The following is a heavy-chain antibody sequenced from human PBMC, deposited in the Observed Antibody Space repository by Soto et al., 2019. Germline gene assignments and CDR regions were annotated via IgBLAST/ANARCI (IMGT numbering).Heavy chain of an antibody. CDR3: TGGYTGYAQAGLGS. Sequence: EVQLVESGGGLVQPGGSLRLSCAASGFTFSIYSMNWVRQAPGKGLEWVSYITSSGSAPYYADTVKGRFTISRDNAKNSLYLQMNSLIAEDTAVYYCTGGYTGYAQAGLGSWGQETLVTVSA. J-gene: IGHJ4*02. CDR1: GFTFSIYS. D-gene: IGHD5-12*01. V-gene: IGHV3-48*01. CDR2: ITSSGSAP.